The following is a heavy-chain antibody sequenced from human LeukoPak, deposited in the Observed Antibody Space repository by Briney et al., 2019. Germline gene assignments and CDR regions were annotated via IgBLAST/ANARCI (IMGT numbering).Heavy chain of an antibody. D-gene: IGHD3-22*01. CDR1: GFTVSSNY. J-gene: IGHJ5*02. Sequence: GGSLRLSCAASGFTVSSNYMSWVRQAPGEGLEWVSVIYSGGSTYYADSVKGRFTISRDNSKNRLYLQITGLKAEDTPVYYCARDWGDSSGYSWFDLWGQGTLVTVSS. CDR2: IYSGGST. CDR3: ARDWGDSSGYSWFDL. V-gene: IGHV3-66*01.